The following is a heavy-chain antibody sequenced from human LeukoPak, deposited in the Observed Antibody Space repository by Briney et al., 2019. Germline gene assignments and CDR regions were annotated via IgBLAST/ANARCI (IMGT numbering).Heavy chain of an antibody. J-gene: IGHJ4*02. V-gene: IGHV1-18*01. CDR2: ISAYNGNT. CDR3: ARDGRGYGDYSLGFDY. CDR1: GYTFTSYG. D-gene: IGHD4-17*01. Sequence: ASVKVSCKASGYTFTSYGISWVRQAPGQGLEWMGWISAYNGNTNYAQKLQGRVTMTTDTSTSTAYMELRSLRSDDTAVYYCARDGRGYGDYSLGFDYWGQGTLVTVSS.